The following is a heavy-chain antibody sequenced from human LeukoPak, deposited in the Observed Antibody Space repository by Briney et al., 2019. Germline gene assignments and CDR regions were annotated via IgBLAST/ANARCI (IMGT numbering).Heavy chain of an antibody. V-gene: IGHV5-51*01. CDR2: IYPGDSDT. CDR1: GYSFTSYW. Sequence: GESLKISCKGSGYSFTSYWIGWVRQMPGKGLEWMGIIYPGDSDTRYSPSFQGQVTISADKSISTAYLQWSSLKASDTAMYYCARGGYSYGSRGYFDYWGQGTLVTVSS. CDR3: ARGGYSYGSRGYFDY. J-gene: IGHJ4*02. D-gene: IGHD5-18*01.